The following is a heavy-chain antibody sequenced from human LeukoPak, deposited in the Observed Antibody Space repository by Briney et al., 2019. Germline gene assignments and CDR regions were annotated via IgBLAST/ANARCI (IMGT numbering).Heavy chain of an antibody. CDR2: ISYDGSNK. CDR3: ARDRIRPKRYGMDV. Sequence: GRSLRLSCAASGFTFSSYAMHWVRQATGKGLEWVAVISYDGSNKYYADSVKGRFTISRDNSKNTLYLQMNSLRAEDTAVYYCARDRIRPKRYGMDVWGQGTTVTVSS. J-gene: IGHJ6*02. V-gene: IGHV3-30-3*01. CDR1: GFTFSSYA.